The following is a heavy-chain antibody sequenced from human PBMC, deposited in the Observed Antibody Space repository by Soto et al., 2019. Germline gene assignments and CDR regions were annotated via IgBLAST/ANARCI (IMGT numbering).Heavy chain of an antibody. CDR1: GYTFSTSG. CDR3: ARAGAAPYYYYGMDV. J-gene: IGHJ6*02. D-gene: IGHD2-15*01. V-gene: IGHV1-18*01. CDR2: ISTYNGDT. Sequence: QVQLVQSGAEVRKPGASVKVSCKASGYTFSTSGMSWLRQAPGQGFEWTGWISTYNGDTNDAPKFQDRVTMTSDTSTSTVYMGLRSLRSDDTAVYYCARAGAAPYYYYGMDVWGQGTRVTVSS.